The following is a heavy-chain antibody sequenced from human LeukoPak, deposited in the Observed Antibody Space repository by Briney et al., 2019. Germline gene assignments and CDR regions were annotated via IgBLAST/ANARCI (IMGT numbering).Heavy chain of an antibody. V-gene: IGHV1-69*10. CDR2: IIPLFDIT. CDR1: GGTFSRYA. J-gene: IGHJ6*03. Sequence: SVKVSCKASGGTFSRYAFSWVRQAPGQGLEWMGGIIPLFDITNYAQKSQGRVTITADKSTSTVYMELSSLRSEDTAVYYCARGTPENYYYYYMDVWGKGTTVTVSS. CDR3: ARGTPENYYYYYMDV.